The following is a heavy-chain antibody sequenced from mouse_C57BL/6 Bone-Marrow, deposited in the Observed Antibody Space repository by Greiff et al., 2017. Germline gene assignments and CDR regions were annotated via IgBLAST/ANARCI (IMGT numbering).Heavy chain of an antibody. CDR1: GFSINSDCY. V-gene: IGHV3-3*01. CDR2: TFYSGIT. D-gene: IGHD1-1*01. J-gene: IGHJ1*03. Sequence: EVKLMESGPSLVSPSQTLSLTCTVTGFSINSDCYWIWIRQFPGNKLEYIWYTFYSGITYYNPSLDSRTYITLDTSENQFSLKLSSVTTENTAAYYCAREGGATGYFNVWGTGTTVTVTS. CDR3: AREGGATGYFNV.